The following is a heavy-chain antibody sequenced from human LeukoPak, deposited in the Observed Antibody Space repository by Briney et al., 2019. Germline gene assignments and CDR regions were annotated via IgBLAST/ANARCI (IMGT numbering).Heavy chain of an antibody. CDR2: IYYTGST. CDR1: GGSISNYY. J-gene: IGHJ3*02. D-gene: IGHD6-13*01. Sequence: PSETLSLTCTVSGGSISNYYWSWIRQPPGKGLEWIGHIYYTGSTNYNPSLKSRLSMSVDTSKNQYPLGLSSVTAADTAVYYCASSRYSSSWYAAFDMWGQGTVVSVSS. CDR3: ASSRYSSSWYAAFDM. V-gene: IGHV4-59*01.